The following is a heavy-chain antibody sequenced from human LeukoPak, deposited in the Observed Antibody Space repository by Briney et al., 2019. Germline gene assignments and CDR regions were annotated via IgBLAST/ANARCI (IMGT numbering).Heavy chain of an antibody. J-gene: IGHJ4*02. V-gene: IGHV4-30-2*01. D-gene: IGHD1-7*01. CDR1: GGSITDGAHY. Sequence: SQTLSLTCTVSGGSITDGAHYWSWIRQPPGKGLEWIGYIYHSGSIYYNPSLKSRVTISVDRSKNQFSLDLTSVTVADTAVYFCARDRNYRGMIDYWGRGTLVTVSS. CDR2: IYHSGSI. CDR3: ARDRNYRGMIDY.